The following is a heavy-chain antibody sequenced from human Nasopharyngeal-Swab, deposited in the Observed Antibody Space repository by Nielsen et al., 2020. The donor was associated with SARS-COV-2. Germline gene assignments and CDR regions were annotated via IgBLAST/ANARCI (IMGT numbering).Heavy chain of an antibody. Sequence: ASVKVSCKASGYTFTSYGISWVRQAPGQGLEWMGWISAYNGNTNYAQKLQGRVTMTTDTSTSTAYMELRSLRSDDTAVYYCARGRRNGYNLYYYYYYMDVWGKGTTVTVSS. CDR1: GYTFTSYG. CDR2: ISAYNGNT. D-gene: IGHD5-24*01. J-gene: IGHJ6*03. CDR3: ARGRRNGYNLYYYYYYMDV. V-gene: IGHV1-18*01.